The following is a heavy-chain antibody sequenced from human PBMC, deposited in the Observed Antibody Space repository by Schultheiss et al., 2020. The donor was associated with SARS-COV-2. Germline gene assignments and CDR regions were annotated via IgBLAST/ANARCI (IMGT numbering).Heavy chain of an antibody. D-gene: IGHD6-6*01. CDR1: GGSISSYY. V-gene: IGHV4-59*12. J-gene: IGHJ4*02. Sequence: SQTLSLTCTVSGGSISSYYWSWIRQPPGKGLEWTGYIYYSGSTYYNPSLKSRVTISVDTSKNQFSLKLSSVTAADTAVYYCARGWGGAAIECSSSAVTPYFDYWGQGTLVTVSS. CDR3: ARGWGGAAIECSSSAVTPYFDY. CDR2: IYYSGST.